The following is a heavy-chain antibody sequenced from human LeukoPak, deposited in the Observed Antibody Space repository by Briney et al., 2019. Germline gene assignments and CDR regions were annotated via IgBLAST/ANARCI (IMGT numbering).Heavy chain of an antibody. J-gene: IGHJ3*02. CDR3: ARPNYYDSSGPGAFDI. V-gene: IGHV4-39*01. D-gene: IGHD3-22*01. CDR1: GGSISSSSYY. Sequence: SETLSLTCTVSGGSISSSSYYWGWIRQPPGKGLEWIGSIYYSGSTYYNPSLKSRVTISVDTSKNQFSLKLSSVTAADTAVYYCARPNYYDSSGPGAFDIWGQGTMVTVSS. CDR2: IYYSGST.